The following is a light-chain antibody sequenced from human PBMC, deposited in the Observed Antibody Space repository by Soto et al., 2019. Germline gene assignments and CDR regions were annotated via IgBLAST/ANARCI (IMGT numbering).Light chain of an antibody. CDR2: DVS. CDR1: SSDVGGSKY. Sequence: QSALTQPASVSGSPGQSITISCTGTSSDVGGSKYVAWYQQPPGKAPRIIIYDVSNRPSGVSNRFSGSKSGNTASLTISGLQAEDEADYYCSSYTSSSTYVFGTGTKLTVL. J-gene: IGLJ1*01. CDR3: SSYTSSSTYV. V-gene: IGLV2-14*01.